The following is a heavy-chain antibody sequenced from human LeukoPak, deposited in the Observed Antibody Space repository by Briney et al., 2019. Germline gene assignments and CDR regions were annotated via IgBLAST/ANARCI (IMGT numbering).Heavy chain of an antibody. D-gene: IGHD6-19*01. CDR2: FSDSSSTI. J-gene: IGHJ4*02. Sequence: GGSPRLSCAASGFTFSNYGMNWVRQAPGKGLEWVSYFSDSSSTIYYADSVKGRFTISRDNAQNSLYLQMNSLRPEDTAVYYCARRHGSGWFYFDYWGQGTLVTVSS. CDR3: ARRHGSGWFYFDY. V-gene: IGHV3-48*01. CDR1: GFTFSNYG.